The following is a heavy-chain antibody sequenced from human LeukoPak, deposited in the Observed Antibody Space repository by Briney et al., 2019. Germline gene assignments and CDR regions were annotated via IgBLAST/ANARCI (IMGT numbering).Heavy chain of an antibody. CDR2: IDWNGGST. D-gene: IGHD3-10*01. V-gene: IGHV3-20*04. CDR1: GFTFDDYG. Sequence: GGSLRLSCAASGFTFDDYGMSWVRQTPGKGLEWVSGIDWNGGSTGYADSVKGRFTISRDNAKNSLYLQMNSLRAEDTALYYCARDRGENFITMVRGVIITLDYWGQGTLVTVSS. J-gene: IGHJ4*02. CDR3: ARDRGENFITMVRGVIITLDY.